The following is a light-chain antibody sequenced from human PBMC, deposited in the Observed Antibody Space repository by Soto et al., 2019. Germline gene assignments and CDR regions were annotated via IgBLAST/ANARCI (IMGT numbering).Light chain of an antibody. V-gene: IGKV3-11*01. CDR2: DAS. CDR1: QSVGNN. J-gene: IGKJ4*01. CDR3: QQRSNWLT. Sequence: EVVLTQSPATLPVSPGGRVTLSCRASQSVGNNLAWYQQTPGQAPRLLIYDASNRATGIPARFSGSGSGTDFTLTISSLEPEDFAVYYCQQRSNWLTFGGGTKVDNK.